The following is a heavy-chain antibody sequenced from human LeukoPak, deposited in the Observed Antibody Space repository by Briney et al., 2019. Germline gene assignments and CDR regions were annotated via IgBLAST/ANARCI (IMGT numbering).Heavy chain of an antibody. Sequence: SETLSLTCTVSGGSIGSHYWTWIRQTPGKGLEWIGYVYDIGSTKYNPSLKSRVTISVDTSKNQFSLQLNSVTPEDTAVYYCARDLGSVRGVTYYFDYWGQGTLVTVSS. V-gene: IGHV4-59*11. CDR1: GGSIGSHY. CDR2: VYDIGST. CDR3: ARDLGSVRGVTYYFDY. D-gene: IGHD3-10*01. J-gene: IGHJ4*02.